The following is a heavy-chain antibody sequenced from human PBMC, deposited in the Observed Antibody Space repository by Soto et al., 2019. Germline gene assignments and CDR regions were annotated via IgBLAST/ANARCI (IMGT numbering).Heavy chain of an antibody. CDR2: IYWDDDK. Sequence: QITLNESGPTVVRPTETVTVTCRFSGFSLTTSGVGVGWIRQSPGKAPEWLALIYWDDDKRYSASLKSRLTITKDPSKNQVVLTVSDLDPTDTATYYCAHRVLRTVFGLVTTTAIYFDFWGQGTPVAVSS. V-gene: IGHV2-5*02. J-gene: IGHJ4*02. CDR1: GFSLTTSGVG. D-gene: IGHD3-3*01. CDR3: AHRVLRTVFGLVTTTAIYFDF.